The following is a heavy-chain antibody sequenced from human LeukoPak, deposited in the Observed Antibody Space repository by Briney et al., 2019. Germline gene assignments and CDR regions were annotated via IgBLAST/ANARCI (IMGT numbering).Heavy chain of an antibody. Sequence: GGSLRLSCAASGFTFSSSWMTWVRQAPGKGLGWVASINEDGGEIHYVDSVKGRFTISRDNAKNSLYLQMNSLRAEDTALYYCAKGPSGIAVAGSPKYFQHWGQGTLVTVSS. CDR3: AKGPSGIAVAGSPKYFQH. D-gene: IGHD6-19*01. V-gene: IGHV3-7*03. J-gene: IGHJ1*01. CDR1: GFTFSSSW. CDR2: INEDGGEI.